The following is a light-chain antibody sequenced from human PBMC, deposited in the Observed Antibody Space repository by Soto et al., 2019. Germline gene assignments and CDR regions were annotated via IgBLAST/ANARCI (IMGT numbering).Light chain of an antibody. CDR2: GNS. CDR1: SSNIGAGYD. CDR3: QSYDGSLNGSV. J-gene: IGLJ2*01. Sequence: QSVLTQPPSVSGAPGQRVTISCTGSSSNIGAGYDVHWYQQLPGTAPKLLIYGNSNRPSGVPDRFSGSKSGTSASLAITGLQAEDEADYYCQSYDGSLNGSVLGGGTKVTVL. V-gene: IGLV1-40*01.